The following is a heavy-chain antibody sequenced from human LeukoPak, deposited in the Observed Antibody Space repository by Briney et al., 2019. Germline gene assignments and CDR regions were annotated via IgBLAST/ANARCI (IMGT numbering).Heavy chain of an antibody. D-gene: IGHD3-3*01. CDR2: ISDSGAST. J-gene: IGHJ4*02. Sequence: GGSLRLSCAASGFTFSSYAMSWVRQAPGKGLEWVSSISDSGASTYYADSVKGRFTISRDNSKNTLYLQMNSLRVEDTAVYYCAKGPQLGVRFADYWGQGTLVTVSS. CDR1: GFTFSSYA. CDR3: AKGPQLGVRFADY. V-gene: IGHV3-23*01.